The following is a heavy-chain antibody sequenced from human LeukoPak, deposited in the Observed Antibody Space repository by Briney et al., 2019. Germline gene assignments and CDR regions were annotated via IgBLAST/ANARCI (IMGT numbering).Heavy chain of an antibody. CDR2: INRDGSER. Sequence: PGGSLRLSCAASGFTFSNYWMTWVRQAPGKGLEWVANINRDGSERYYVDSVKGRFTISRDNAKNSLYLQMNSLRAEDTAVYYCARDAACSSTSCYFRNYYYYYGMDVWGQGTTVTVSS. J-gene: IGHJ6*02. CDR3: ARDAACSSTSCYFRNYYYYYGMDV. D-gene: IGHD2-2*01. CDR1: GFTFSNYW. V-gene: IGHV3-7*01.